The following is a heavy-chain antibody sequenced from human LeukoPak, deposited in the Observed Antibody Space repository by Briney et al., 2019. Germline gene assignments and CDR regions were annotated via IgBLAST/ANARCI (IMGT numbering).Heavy chain of an antibody. CDR3: ARALRYCSSTSCLAFDY. CDR1: GFTFSSYS. D-gene: IGHD2-2*01. Sequence: GGSLRLSCAASGFTFSSYSMNWVRQAPGKGLEWVSSISSSSSYIYYADSVKGRFTISRDNAKNSLYLQMNSLRAEDTAVYYCARALRYCSSTSCLAFDYWGPGTLVTVS. J-gene: IGHJ4*02. CDR2: ISSSSSYI. V-gene: IGHV3-21*01.